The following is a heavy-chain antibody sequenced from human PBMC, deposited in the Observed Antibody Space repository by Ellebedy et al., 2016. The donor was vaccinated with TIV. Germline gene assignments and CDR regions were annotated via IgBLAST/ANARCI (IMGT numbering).Heavy chain of an antibody. Sequence: GESLKISCAASGFTFSSYSLNWVRQAPGKGLEWVSSISSGGSYIYYADSVKGRFTISRDNAKNSLYLQMNSLKTEDTAVYYCARERNYYFDLWGRGTLVTVSS. D-gene: IGHD1-7*01. CDR2: ISSGGSYI. CDR1: GFTFSSYS. CDR3: ARERNYYFDL. V-gene: IGHV3-21*04. J-gene: IGHJ2*01.